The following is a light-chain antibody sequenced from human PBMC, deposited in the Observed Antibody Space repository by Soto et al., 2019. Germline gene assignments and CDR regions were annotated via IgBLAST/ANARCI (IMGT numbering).Light chain of an antibody. J-gene: IGKJ5*01. CDR3: QQLNSYPQT. Sequence: AIRMTQSPSSFSASTGDRVTITCRASQGISSYLAWYQQKPGKAPKLLIYAASTLQSGVPSRFSGSGSGPDFTLTISSLQPEDSATYFCQQLNSYPQTFGQGTRLEIK. CDR1: QGISSY. V-gene: IGKV1-8*01. CDR2: AAS.